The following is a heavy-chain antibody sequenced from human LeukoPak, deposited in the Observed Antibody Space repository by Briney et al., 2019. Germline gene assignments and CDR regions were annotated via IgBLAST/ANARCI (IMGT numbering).Heavy chain of an antibody. J-gene: IGHJ6*04. Sequence: GRSLRLSCAASGFTFSSYWMSWVRQAPGKGLEWVANIKQDGSEKYYVDSVKGRFTISRDNAKNSLYLQMNSPRAEDTAVYYCAELGITMIGGVWGKGTTVTISS. CDR3: AELGITMIGGV. CDR1: GFTFSSYW. V-gene: IGHV3-7*01. CDR2: IKQDGSEK. D-gene: IGHD3-10*02.